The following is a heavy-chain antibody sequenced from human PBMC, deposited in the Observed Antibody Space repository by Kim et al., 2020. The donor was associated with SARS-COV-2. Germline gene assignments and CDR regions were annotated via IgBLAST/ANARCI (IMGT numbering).Heavy chain of an antibody. Sequence: GGSLRLSCAASGFTFSSYAMSWVRQAPGKGLEWVSAISGSGGSTYYADSVKGRFTISRDNSKNTLYLQMNSLRAEDTAVYYCAKTLAYDILTGPFDYWGQGTLVTVSS. V-gene: IGHV3-23*01. CDR1: GFTFSSYA. J-gene: IGHJ4*02. D-gene: IGHD3-9*01. CDR2: ISGSGGST. CDR3: AKTLAYDILTGPFDY.